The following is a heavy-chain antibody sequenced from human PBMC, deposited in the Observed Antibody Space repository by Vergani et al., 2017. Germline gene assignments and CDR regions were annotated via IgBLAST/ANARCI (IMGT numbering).Heavy chain of an antibody. D-gene: IGHD5-12*01. Sequence: EVQLVESGGGLVQPGGSLRLSCAASGFTFSSYSMNWVRQAPGKGLEWVSYISSSSSTIYYADSVKGRFTISRDNAKNSLYLQMNSLRAEDTAVYYCARVGGDSCYDVKYYYYYYYMDVWGKGTTVTVSS. CDR3: ARVGGDSCYDVKYYYYYYYMDV. V-gene: IGHV3-48*04. CDR2: ISSSSSTI. CDR1: GFTFSSYS. J-gene: IGHJ6*03.